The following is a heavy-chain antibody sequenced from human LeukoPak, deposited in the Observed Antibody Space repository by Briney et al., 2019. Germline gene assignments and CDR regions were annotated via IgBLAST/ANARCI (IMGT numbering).Heavy chain of an antibody. CDR3: ARTTVTTQFDY. Sequence: GGSLRLSCAASGFTFSSYWMHWVRQAPGKGLVWVSRINSDGGSTSYADSVKGRFTISRDNAKNTLYLQMNSLRAEDTAVYYCARTTVTTQFDYWGQGTLVTVSS. CDR2: INSDGGST. J-gene: IGHJ4*02. V-gene: IGHV3-74*01. CDR1: GFTFSSYW. D-gene: IGHD4-11*01.